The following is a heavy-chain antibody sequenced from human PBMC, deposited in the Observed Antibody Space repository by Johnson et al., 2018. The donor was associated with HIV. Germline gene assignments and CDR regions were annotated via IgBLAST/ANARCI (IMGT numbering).Heavy chain of an antibody. CDR3: ARACSDGSCYTTRWAFDI. D-gene: IGHD2-15*01. J-gene: IGHJ3*02. Sequence: QVQLVESGGGVVQPGRSLRLSCAASGFTFNNFAMHWVRQAPGKGLEWVAVISYDGSNKAFADSLKRRFTISRDNSKNTVYLQMNSLRVEDSAVYYCARACSDGSCYTTRWAFDIWGQGTLVTVSS. V-gene: IGHV3-30-3*01. CDR1: GFTFNNFA. CDR2: ISYDGSNK.